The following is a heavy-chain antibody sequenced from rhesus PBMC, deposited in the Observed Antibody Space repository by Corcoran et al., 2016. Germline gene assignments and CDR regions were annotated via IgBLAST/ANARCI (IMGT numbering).Heavy chain of an antibody. Sequence: QVQLQESGPGLVKPSETLSLTCAVSGGSISDSYYWNWIRQPPGKGLEWIGKIYGSGWRTNYNPTLKSRVTISKDTSKNQFALKLSSVTAADTAVYYCARVSGVATLDYWGQGVLVTVSS. CDR1: GGSISDSYY. V-gene: IGHV4S18*01. CDR3: ARVSGVATLDY. D-gene: IGHD4-4*01. CDR2: IYGSGWRT. J-gene: IGHJ4*01.